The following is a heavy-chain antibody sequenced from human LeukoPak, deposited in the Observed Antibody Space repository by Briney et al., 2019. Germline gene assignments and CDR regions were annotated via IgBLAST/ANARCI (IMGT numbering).Heavy chain of an antibody. V-gene: IGHV3-23*01. D-gene: IGHD6-19*01. J-gene: IGHJ5*02. Sequence: PGGSLRLSCAASGFTFNSYAMSWVRQAPGKGLEWVSAISGGSAYYADSVKGRFTISRDNSKNTLYLQMNSLRAEDTAVYYCARDAAGPWGQGTLVTVSS. CDR3: ARDAAGP. CDR1: GFTFNSYA. CDR2: ISGGSA.